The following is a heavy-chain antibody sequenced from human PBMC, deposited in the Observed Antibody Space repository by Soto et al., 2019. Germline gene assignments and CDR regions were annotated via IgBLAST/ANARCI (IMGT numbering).Heavy chain of an antibody. CDR2: IYYSGST. CDR3: ARSSYYYDSSGFW. J-gene: IGHJ4*02. Sequence: PSETLSLTCTVSGGSISSGGYYWSWIRQHPGKGLEWIGYIYYSGSTYYNPSLKSRVTISVDTSKDQFSLKLSSVTAADTAVYYCARSSYYYDSSGFWWGQGTLVTVSS. CDR1: GGSISSGGYY. V-gene: IGHV4-31*03. D-gene: IGHD3-22*01.